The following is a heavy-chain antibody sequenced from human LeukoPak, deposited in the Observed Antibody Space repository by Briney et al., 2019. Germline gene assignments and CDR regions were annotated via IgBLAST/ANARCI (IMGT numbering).Heavy chain of an antibody. CDR1: GFTFSDYY. D-gene: IGHD4-23*01. CDR2: ISTSGTYT. CDR3: ARTYGGNPFDY. J-gene: IGHJ4*02. V-gene: IGHV3-11*06. Sequence: NPGGSLRLSCAASGFTFSDYYMNWIRQAPGKGLEWVSYISTSGTYTDYADSVKGRFTISRDNAKNSLHLQMNSLRAEDTAVYYCARTYGGNPFDYWGQGTLVTVSS.